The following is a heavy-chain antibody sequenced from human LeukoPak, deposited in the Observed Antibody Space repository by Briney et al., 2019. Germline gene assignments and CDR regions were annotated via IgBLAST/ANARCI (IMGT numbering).Heavy chain of an antibody. D-gene: IGHD4-17*01. CDR2: MNPNSGNT. J-gene: IGHJ4*02. CDR3: ARGHDYGDYLDY. Sequence: ASVKVSCKASGYTFTSYDINWVRQATGQGLGWMGWMNPNSGNTGYAQKFQGRVTMTRNTSISTAYMELSSLRSEDTAVYYCARGHDYGDYLDYWGQGTLVAASS. V-gene: IGHV1-8*01. CDR1: GYTFTSYD.